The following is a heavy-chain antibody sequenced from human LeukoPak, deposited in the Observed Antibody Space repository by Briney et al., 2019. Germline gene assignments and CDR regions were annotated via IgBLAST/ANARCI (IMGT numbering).Heavy chain of an antibody. V-gene: IGHV3-9*03. Sequence: GGSLRLSCAASGFTFDDYAMHWVRQAPGKGLEWVPGISWNSGSIGYADSVKGRFTISRDDAKNSLYLQMNSLRAEDMALYYCAKGSSGWYVDPFDYWGQGTLVTVSS. J-gene: IGHJ4*02. D-gene: IGHD6-19*01. CDR2: ISWNSGSI. CDR1: GFTFDDYA. CDR3: AKGSSGWYVDPFDY.